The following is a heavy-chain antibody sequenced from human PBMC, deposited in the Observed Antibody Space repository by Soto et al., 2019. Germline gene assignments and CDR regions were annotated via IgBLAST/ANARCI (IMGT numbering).Heavy chain of an antibody. CDR3: ARSVDP. CDR1: GGSISSGGYY. J-gene: IGHJ5*02. Sequence: QVQLQESGPGLVKPSQTLSLTCTVSGGSISSGGYYWSWIRQHPGKGLEWIGYIYYSGFTYYTPSLXRXXTMSVDTSKNQFSLKLSSVTAADTAVYYCARSVDPWGQGTLVTVSS. V-gene: IGHV4-31*03. CDR2: IYYSGFT.